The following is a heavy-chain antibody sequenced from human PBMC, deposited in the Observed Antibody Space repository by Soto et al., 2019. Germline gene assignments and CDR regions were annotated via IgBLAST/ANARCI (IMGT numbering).Heavy chain of an antibody. J-gene: IGHJ3*01. D-gene: IGHD1-1*01. CDR1: GYTFTSYY. CDR3: GRVLAGNWNDDPSGGAFDL. Sequence: ASVKVSCKASGYTFTSYYMHWVRQAPAQGLEWMGRIYPSDGSTSYAQKLQGRVTMTGDTSTSTAYMELSSLSSEDTAVYYCGRVLAGNWNDDPSGGAFDLWGKGTKVTVSS. V-gene: IGHV1-46*03. CDR2: IYPSDGST.